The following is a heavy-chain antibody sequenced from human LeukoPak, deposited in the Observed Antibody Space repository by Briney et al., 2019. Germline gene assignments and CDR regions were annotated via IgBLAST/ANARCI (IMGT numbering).Heavy chain of an antibody. D-gene: IGHD4-17*01. V-gene: IGHV4-59*01. Sequence: SETLSFTCTVSGGSISSYYWSWIRQPPGKGLEWIGYIYYSGSTNYNPSLKSRVTISVDTSKNQFSLKLSSVTAADTAVYYCARVTTVTTYYYYGMDVWGQGTTVTVSS. CDR1: GGSISSYY. CDR2: IYYSGST. CDR3: ARVTTVTTYYYYGMDV. J-gene: IGHJ6*02.